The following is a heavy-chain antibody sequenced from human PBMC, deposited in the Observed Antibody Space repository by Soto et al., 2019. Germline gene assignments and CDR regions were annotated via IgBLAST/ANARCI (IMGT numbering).Heavy chain of an antibody. V-gene: IGHV1-18*01. CDR1: GYTFTSYF. CDR2: ISAYNGNT. J-gene: IGHJ4*02. Sequence: QVQLVQSGAEVKKPGASVQVSCKASGYTFTSYFISWVRQAPGQGLEWMGWISAYNGNTNYVQKRQRRVTITTATATSTAYMELRSLTSDDTAVYYCARALPPSDYWGQGTRVTVSS. CDR3: ARALPPSDY.